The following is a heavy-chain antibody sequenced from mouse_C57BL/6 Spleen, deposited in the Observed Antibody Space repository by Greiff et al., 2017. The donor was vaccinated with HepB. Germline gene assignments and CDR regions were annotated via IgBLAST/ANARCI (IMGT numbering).Heavy chain of an antibody. CDR2: IYPGNSDT. CDR3: TIYGNYEGFYAMDY. D-gene: IGHD2-1*01. CDR1: GYTFTSYW. V-gene: IGHV1-5*01. Sequence: VQLQQSGTVLARPGASVKMSCKTSGYTFTSYWMHWVNQRPGQGLEWIGAIYPGNSDTSYNQKFKGKAKLTAVTSASTAYMELSSLTNEDSAVYYCTIYGNYEGFYAMDYWGQGTSVTVSS. J-gene: IGHJ4*01.